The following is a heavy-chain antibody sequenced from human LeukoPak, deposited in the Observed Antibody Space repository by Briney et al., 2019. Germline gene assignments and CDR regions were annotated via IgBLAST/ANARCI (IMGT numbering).Heavy chain of an antibody. CDR3: TTDLWFGELFGAFDI. CDR1: GFTFSNAW. CDR2: IKSKTDGGTT. J-gene: IGHJ3*02. Sequence: GGSLRLSCAASGFTFSNAWMSWVRQAPGKGLEWVGRIKSKTDGGTTDYAAPVKGRFTISRDDSKNTLYLRMNSLKTEDTAVYYCTTDLWFGELFGAFDIWGQGTMVTVSS. V-gene: IGHV3-15*01. D-gene: IGHD3-10*01.